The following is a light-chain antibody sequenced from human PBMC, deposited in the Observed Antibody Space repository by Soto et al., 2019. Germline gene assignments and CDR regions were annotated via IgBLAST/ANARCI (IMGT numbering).Light chain of an antibody. CDR3: CSYVDSSTWV. J-gene: IGLJ3*02. Sequence: QSALTQPASVSGSPGQSITISCTGTSSDVGDYNLVSWYQQHPGKAPKLINYEVNKRPSGISNRFSGSKSGNTASLTISGLQAEDEADYYCCSYVDSSTWVFGGGTKVTVL. CDR1: SSDVGDYNL. CDR2: EVN. V-gene: IGLV2-23*02.